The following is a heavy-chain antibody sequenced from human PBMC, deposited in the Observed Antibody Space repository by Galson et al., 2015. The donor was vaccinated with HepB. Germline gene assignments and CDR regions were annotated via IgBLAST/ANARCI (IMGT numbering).Heavy chain of an antibody. Sequence: SLRLSCAASGFTFSSFWMHWVRQAPGKGPVWVSRINSDGSSKSYADSVKGRFTISRDNAKNTLYMQMNSLRAEDTAVYYCARDLLVDYGDSDAFDIWGQGTMVTVSS. D-gene: IGHD4-17*01. CDR3: ARDLLVDYGDSDAFDI. V-gene: IGHV3-74*01. CDR2: INSDGSSK. J-gene: IGHJ3*02. CDR1: GFTFSSFW.